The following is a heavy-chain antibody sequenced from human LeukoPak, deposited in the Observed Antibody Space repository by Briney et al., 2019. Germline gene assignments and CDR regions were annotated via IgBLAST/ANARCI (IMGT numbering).Heavy chain of an antibody. Sequence: ASVKVSCKASGYTFTSYAMNWVRQAPGQGLEWMGWINPNSGGTNYAQKFQGRVTMTRDTSISTAYMELSRLRSDDTAVYYCARDVGPKDDYVWGSYRSLGYWGQGTLVTVSS. D-gene: IGHD3-16*02. CDR3: ARDVGPKDDYVWGSYRSLGY. V-gene: IGHV1-2*02. J-gene: IGHJ4*02. CDR1: GYTFTSYA. CDR2: INPNSGGT.